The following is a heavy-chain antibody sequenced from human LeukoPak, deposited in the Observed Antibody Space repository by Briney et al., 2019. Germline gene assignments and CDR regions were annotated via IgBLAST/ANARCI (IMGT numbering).Heavy chain of an antibody. J-gene: IGHJ4*02. Sequence: SETLSLTCTVSGGSITSVSHYWGWIRQPPGKGLDWIGSIYYTGSTFYNPSLKSRVIVSVDTSMTQLSLKLNSVAAADTAVYYCARAAGYYYNYFDYWGQGTLVTVSS. CDR2: IYYTGST. D-gene: IGHD3-22*01. CDR3: ARAAGYYYNYFDY. V-gene: IGHV4-39*01. CDR1: GGSITSVSHY.